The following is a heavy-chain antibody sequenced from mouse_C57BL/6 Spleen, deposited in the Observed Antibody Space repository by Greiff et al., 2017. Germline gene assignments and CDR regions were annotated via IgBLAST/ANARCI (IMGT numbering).Heavy chain of an antibody. Sequence: QVQLQQSGAELVKPGASVKLSCKASGYTFTTYPIEWMKQNPGKSLEWIGNFHPSNDDTKYNEKFKGKATLTVEKSSSTVYLELSRLTSDDSAVYDGARWETDWYFEVWGTGTTVTVSS. V-gene: IGHV1-47*01. CDR2: FHPSNDDT. J-gene: IGHJ1*03. D-gene: IGHD4-1*01. CDR1: GYTFTTYP. CDR3: ARWETDWYFEV.